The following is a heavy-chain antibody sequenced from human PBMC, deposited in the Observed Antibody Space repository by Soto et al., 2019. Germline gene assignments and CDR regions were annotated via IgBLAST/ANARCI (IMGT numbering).Heavy chain of an antibody. CDR3: ARYIYGYVDY. V-gene: IGHV3-11*06. CDR1: GFTFCDYY. CDR2: ISSSINYT. J-gene: IGHJ4*02. Sequence: GGSLRLSCAASGFTFCDYYLSWIRQAPGKGLEWVSYISSSINYTNYADSVKSRFTISRDNAKNSLYLQMNSLRAEDTAVYYCARYIYGYVDYWGQGTLVTVSS. D-gene: IGHD5-18*01.